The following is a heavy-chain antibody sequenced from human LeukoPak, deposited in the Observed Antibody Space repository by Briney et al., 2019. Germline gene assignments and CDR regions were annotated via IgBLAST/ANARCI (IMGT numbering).Heavy chain of an antibody. V-gene: IGHV3-23*01. J-gene: IGHJ4*02. D-gene: IGHD6-13*01. CDR2: ISGSGGST. CDR3: AKRHYSSRTFDY. CDR1: GFTFSSYA. Sequence: GGSLRLSCAASGFTFSSYAMSWVRQAPGKGLEWISAISGSGGSTYYPDSVKGRFTVSRDNSKNTLFLQVGSLRAEDTALYYCAKRHYSSRTFDYWGQGTLVTVSS.